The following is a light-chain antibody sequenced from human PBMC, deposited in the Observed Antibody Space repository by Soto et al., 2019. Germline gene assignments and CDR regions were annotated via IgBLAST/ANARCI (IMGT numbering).Light chain of an antibody. V-gene: IGKV1-17*01. CDR2: AAS. CDR3: LQDNSYPRT. CDR1: QGIRDD. Sequence: IPTTQSPSSLSATVGDRVTITCLASQGIRDDLGWYQQKPGKAPKRLIYAASSLQSGVPSRFSGSRSGTEFTLTINSLQPEDFATYYCLQDNSYPRTFGQGTKVDIK. J-gene: IGKJ1*01.